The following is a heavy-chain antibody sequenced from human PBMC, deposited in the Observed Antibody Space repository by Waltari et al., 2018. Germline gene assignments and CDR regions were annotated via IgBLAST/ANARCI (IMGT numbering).Heavy chain of an antibody. CDR3: ARGKWLVDVDS. V-gene: IGHV4-38-2*02. CDR1: DFSISSGFY. J-gene: IGHJ5*01. D-gene: IGHD6-19*01. CDR2: THHTGST. Sequence: VRLQESGPGLVNPTETLSLTCSVFDFSISSGFYWGWIRQSPGKGPEWIGATHHTGSTYYNPSLRSRVTMSVDTSQNQFSLNLSSVTAADTAVYYCARGKWLVDVDSWGQGTLVTVSS.